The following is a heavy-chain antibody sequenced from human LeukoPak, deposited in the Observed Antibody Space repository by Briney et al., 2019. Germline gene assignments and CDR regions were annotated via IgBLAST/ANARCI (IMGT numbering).Heavy chain of an antibody. CDR3: AREHNDFWSGYFDY. CDR1: GFTFSSYW. V-gene: IGHV3-7*01. Sequence: GESLKISCAASGFTFSSYWMSWVRQAPGKGLEWVANIKQDGSEKYYVDSVKGRFTISRDNAKNSLYLQMNSLRAEDTAVYYCAREHNDFWSGYFDYWGQGTLVTVSS. CDR2: IKQDGSEK. J-gene: IGHJ4*02. D-gene: IGHD3-3*01.